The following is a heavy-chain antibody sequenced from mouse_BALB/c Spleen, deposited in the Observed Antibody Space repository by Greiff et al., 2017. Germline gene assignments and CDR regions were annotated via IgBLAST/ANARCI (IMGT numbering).Heavy chain of an antibody. Sequence: QVQLQQSGAELVKPGASVKLSCKASGYTFTSYWMHWVKQRPGQGLEWIGEINPSNGRTNYNEKFKSKATLTVDKSSSTAYMQLSSLTSEDSAVYYCAVYYYGSSSTYFDVWGAGTTVTVSS. CDR3: AVYYYGSSSTYFDV. CDR2: INPSNGRT. J-gene: IGHJ1*01. CDR1: GYTFTSYW. D-gene: IGHD1-1*01. V-gene: IGHV1S81*02.